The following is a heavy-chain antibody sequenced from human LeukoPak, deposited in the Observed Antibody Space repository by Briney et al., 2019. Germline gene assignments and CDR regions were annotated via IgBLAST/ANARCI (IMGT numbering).Heavy chain of an antibody. V-gene: IGHV3-23*01. Sequence: PGGSLRLSCVASGFTFSRYAMSWVRQAPGKGLEWVSSIEYSETSTHYADAVKGRFTISRDNSKNTLYLQLNSLSDEDTAVYYCAKGGFGYCSGGSCYSPFAFDIWGQGTMVTVSS. D-gene: IGHD2-15*01. J-gene: IGHJ3*02. CDR1: GFTFSRYA. CDR2: IEYSETST. CDR3: AKGGFGYCSGGSCYSPFAFDI.